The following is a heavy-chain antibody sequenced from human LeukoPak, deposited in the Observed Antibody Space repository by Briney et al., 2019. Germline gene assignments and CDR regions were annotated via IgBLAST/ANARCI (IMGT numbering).Heavy chain of an antibody. CDR3: ARGRAYTQDY. D-gene: IGHD4-11*01. Sequence: GGSLRLSCAASGFTVSSNYMSWVRQAPGKGLEWVSVIYSGGSTYSADSVKGRFTISRDNSKNTLYLQMSSLKAEDTAVYYCARGRAYTQDYWGQGTLVTVSS. J-gene: IGHJ4*02. CDR2: IYSGGST. V-gene: IGHV3-53*01. CDR1: GFTVSSNY.